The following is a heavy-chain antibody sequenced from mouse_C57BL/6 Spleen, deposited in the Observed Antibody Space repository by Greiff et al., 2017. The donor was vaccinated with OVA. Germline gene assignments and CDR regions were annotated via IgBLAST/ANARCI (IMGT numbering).Heavy chain of an antibody. CDR2: INPNNGGT. D-gene: IGHD2-4*01. J-gene: IGHJ1*03. CDR3: AREVYYDYSWYFDV. CDR1: GYTFTDYN. V-gene: IGHV1-18*01. Sequence: VQLQQSGPELVKPGASVKIPCKASGYTFTDYNMDWVKQSHGKSLEWIGDINPNNGGTIYNQKFKGKATLTVDKSSSTADMELRSLTSEDTAVYYCAREVYYDYSWYFDVWGTGTTVTVSS.